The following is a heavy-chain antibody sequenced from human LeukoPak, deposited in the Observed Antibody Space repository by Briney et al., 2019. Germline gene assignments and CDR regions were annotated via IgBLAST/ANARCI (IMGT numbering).Heavy chain of an antibody. J-gene: IGHJ4*02. D-gene: IGHD2-8*01. V-gene: IGHV4-4*02. CDR1: GGSISNTNW. CDR3: SRENGAFSPFGY. CDR2: ISLTGLT. Sequence: SGTLSLTCGVSGGSISNTNWWSWVRQPPGQGLEWIGEISLTGLTLYNPSLESRVTVSLDKSKNQLSLNLTSVTAADTAVYYCSRENGAFSPFGYWGQGTLVTV.